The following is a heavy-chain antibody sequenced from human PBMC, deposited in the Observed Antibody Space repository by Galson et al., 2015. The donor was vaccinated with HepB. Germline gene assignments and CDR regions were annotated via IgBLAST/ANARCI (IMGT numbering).Heavy chain of an antibody. CDR2: IKSKTDGGTT. CDR1: GFTFSNAW. D-gene: IGHD6-13*01. V-gene: IGHV3-15*01. CDR3: TTRIAAADKNWFDP. J-gene: IGHJ5*02. Sequence: SLRLSCAASGFTFSNAWMSWVRQAPGKGLEWVGRIKSKTDGGTTDYAASVKGRFTISRDDSKNTLYLQMNSLKTEDTAVYYCTTRIAAADKNWFDPWGQGTLVTVSS.